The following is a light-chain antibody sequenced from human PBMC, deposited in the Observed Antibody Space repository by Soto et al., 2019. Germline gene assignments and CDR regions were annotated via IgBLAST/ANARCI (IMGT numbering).Light chain of an antibody. J-gene: IGLJ2*01. CDR3: CSYAGSVIYVV. Sequence: QSALTQPASVSGSPGQSITISCTGTSSDVGNFNLVSWYQQYPGKAPKLMIYEVTEPPSGVSNRFSGSKSGNTASLTISGLQAEDEAVYYCCSYAGSVIYVVFGGGTKLTVL. V-gene: IGLV2-23*02. CDR1: SSDVGNFNL. CDR2: EVT.